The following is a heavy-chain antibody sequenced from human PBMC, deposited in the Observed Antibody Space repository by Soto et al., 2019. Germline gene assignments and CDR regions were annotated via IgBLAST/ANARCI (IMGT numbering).Heavy chain of an antibody. V-gene: IGHV1-69*13. J-gene: IGHJ6*02. Sequence: SVKVSCKASGGTFSSYAISWVRQAPGQGLEWMGGIIPIFGTANYAQKFQGRVTITADESTSTAYMELSSLRSEDTAVYYCARESVSFGETTYYFYYGMDVWGQGTKVTVSS. CDR2: IIPIFGTA. D-gene: IGHD3-10*01. CDR1: GGTFSSYA. CDR3: ARESVSFGETTYYFYYGMDV.